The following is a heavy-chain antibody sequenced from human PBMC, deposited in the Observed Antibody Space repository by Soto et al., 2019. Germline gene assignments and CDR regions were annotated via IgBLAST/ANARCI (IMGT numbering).Heavy chain of an antibody. V-gene: IGHV1-69*13. J-gene: IGHJ6*04. CDR3: AKDKGSGWYGGGHCYCTSVLDV. CDR1: GGTFSSYA. D-gene: IGHD6-19*01. Sequence: SVKVSCKASGGTFSSYAISRVRQAPGQGHEWMGGIIPIFGTANYAQKFQGRVTITADESTSTAYMELSSLRSEDTAVYYCAKDKGSGWYGGGHCYCTSVLDVWGKGTTVPVSS. CDR2: IIPIFGTA.